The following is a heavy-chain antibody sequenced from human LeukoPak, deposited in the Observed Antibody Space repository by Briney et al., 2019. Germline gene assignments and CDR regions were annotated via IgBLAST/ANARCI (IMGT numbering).Heavy chain of an antibody. CDR1: GGSFSGYY. CDR2: INHSGST. CDR3: ARGPNIVVVPAAKTHAFDI. D-gene: IGHD2-2*01. J-gene: IGHJ3*02. V-gene: IGHV4-34*01. Sequence: PSETLSLTCAVYGGSFSGYYWSWIRQPPGKGLEWIGEINHSGSTNYNPPLKSRVTISVDTSKNQFSLKLSSVTAADTAVYYCARGPNIVVVPAAKTHAFDIWGQGTMVTVSS.